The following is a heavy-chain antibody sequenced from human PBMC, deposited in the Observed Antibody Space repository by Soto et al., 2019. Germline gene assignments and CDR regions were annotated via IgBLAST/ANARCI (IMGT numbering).Heavy chain of an antibody. CDR1: GGSISSSSYY. Sequence: PSETLSLTCTVSGGSISSSSYYWGWIRQPPGKGLEWIGSIYYSGSTHYNPSLKSRVTISVDKSKNQFSLKLSSVTAADTAVYYCAREGGLTGYYFDYWGQGTLVTVSS. CDR2: IYYSGST. D-gene: IGHD3-9*01. V-gene: IGHV4-39*07. J-gene: IGHJ4*02. CDR3: AREGGLTGYYFDY.